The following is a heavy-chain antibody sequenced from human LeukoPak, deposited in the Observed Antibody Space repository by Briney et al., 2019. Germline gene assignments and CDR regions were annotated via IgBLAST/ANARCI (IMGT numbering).Heavy chain of an antibody. Sequence: KPSQTLSLTCTVSGGSISSGGYYWSWIRQPAGKGLEWIGRIYTSGSTNYNPSLKSRVTMSVDTSKNQFSLKLSSVTAADTAVYYCARGPRSSDWYSVDYWGRGTLVTVSS. CDR2: IYTSGST. CDR1: GGSISSGGYY. CDR3: ARGPRSSDWYSVDY. D-gene: IGHD6-19*01. J-gene: IGHJ4*02. V-gene: IGHV4-61*02.